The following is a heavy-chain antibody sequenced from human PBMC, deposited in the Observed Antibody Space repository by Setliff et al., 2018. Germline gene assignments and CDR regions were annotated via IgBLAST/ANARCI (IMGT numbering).Heavy chain of an antibody. V-gene: IGHV3-73*01. J-gene: IGHJ4*02. CDR3: TSGGVAGL. D-gene: IGHD6-19*01. Sequence: GASVKVSCKTSGYTFTSYDINWVRQASGKGLEWVGRIRSKANSYATAYAASVKGRFTISRDDSKNTAYLQMNSLKTEDTAVYYCTSGGVAGLWGQGTLVTVSS. CDR1: GYTFTSYD. CDR2: IRSKANSYAT.